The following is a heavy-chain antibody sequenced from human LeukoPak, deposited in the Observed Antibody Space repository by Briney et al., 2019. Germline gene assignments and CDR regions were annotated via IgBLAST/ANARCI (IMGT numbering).Heavy chain of an antibody. D-gene: IGHD3-22*01. J-gene: IGHJ5*02. CDR2: IYHSGST. Sequence: PSETLSLTCTVSGGSISSGGYYWSWIRQPPGKGLEWIGYIYHSGSTYYNPSLKSRVTISIDRSKNQFFLNLSSVTAADTAVYYCAAYYYDSSTSRGVDPWGQGTLVTVSS. CDR3: AAYYYDSSTSRGVDP. V-gene: IGHV4-30-2*01. CDR1: GGSISSGGYY.